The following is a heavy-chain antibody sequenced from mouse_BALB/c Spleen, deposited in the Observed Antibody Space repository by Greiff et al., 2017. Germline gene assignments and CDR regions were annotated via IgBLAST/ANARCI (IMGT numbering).Heavy chain of an antibody. CDR1: GFSLTSYG. CDR2: IWSGGST. Sequence: QVQLQQSGPGLVQPSQSLSITCTVSGFSLTSYGVHWVRQSPGKGLEWLGVIWSGGSTDYNAAFISRLSISKDNSKSQVFFKMNSLQADDTAIYYCATHLMITTSWFAYWGQGTLVTVSA. V-gene: IGHV2-4-1*01. J-gene: IGHJ3*01. CDR3: ATHLMITTSWFAY. D-gene: IGHD2-4*01.